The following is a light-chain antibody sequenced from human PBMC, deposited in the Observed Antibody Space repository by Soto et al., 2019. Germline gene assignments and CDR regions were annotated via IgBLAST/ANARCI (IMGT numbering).Light chain of an antibody. CDR3: QQYSSYST. Sequence: DIQMTQSPSTLSPSVGDRVTITCRASQSISNWLAWYQQKPGKAPKLLIYKASNLESGVPSRFSGSGSGTEFSLTISSLQPEDVATYYCQQYSSYSTFGQGTKVEIK. V-gene: IGKV1-5*03. CDR2: KAS. J-gene: IGKJ1*01. CDR1: QSISNW.